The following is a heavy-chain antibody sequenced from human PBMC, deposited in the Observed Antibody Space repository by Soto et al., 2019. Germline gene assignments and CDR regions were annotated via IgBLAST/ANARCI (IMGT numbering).Heavy chain of an antibody. CDR1: GLTISDKKY. D-gene: IGHD1-1*01. J-gene: IGHJ3*01. V-gene: IGHV3-53*01. CDR3: ATWHEREHAYDV. Sequence: DVQLVESGGGLIQPGESLRLSCAAFGLTISDKKYVAWVRQAPGKGLEWVSGLYDVDGSFYADSVRGRFTTSSDSSKTTVYLQINDLRPDDTAVYYCATWHEREHAYDVWGQGTTVTVSS. CDR2: LYDVDGS.